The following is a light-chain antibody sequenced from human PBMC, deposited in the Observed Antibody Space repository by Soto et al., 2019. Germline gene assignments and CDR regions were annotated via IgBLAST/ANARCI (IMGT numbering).Light chain of an antibody. CDR2: DAS. CDR3: QQYDNLPLT. J-gene: IGKJ4*01. V-gene: IGKV1-33*01. CDR1: QDISNY. Sequence: DIQVTQSTSSLSASIGDRVTITCQASQDISNYLNWYQQKPGRVPKLLIYDASNLETGVPSRFSGSGSGTDFTFTISSLQPEDIATYYCQQYDNLPLTFGGGTKVDI.